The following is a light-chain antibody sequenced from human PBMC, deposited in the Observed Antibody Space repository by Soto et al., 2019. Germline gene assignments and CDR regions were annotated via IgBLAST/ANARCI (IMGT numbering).Light chain of an antibody. Sequence: QSALTQPASVSGSPGQSITISCTGTSNDVGGYNHVSWYQQHPGKAPKLIIYEVSYRPSGVSNRFSGSKSGNTASLTISGLQAEDEADHYCNSYSSTDTVVFGGGTKLTVL. J-gene: IGLJ2*01. CDR2: EVS. CDR1: SNDVGGYNH. CDR3: NSYSSTDTVV. V-gene: IGLV2-14*01.